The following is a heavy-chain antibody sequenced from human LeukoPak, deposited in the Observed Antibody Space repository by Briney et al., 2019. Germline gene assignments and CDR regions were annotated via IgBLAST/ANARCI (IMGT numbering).Heavy chain of an antibody. CDR3: ARLGIAVAGTGYYFDY. CDR1: GYTFTSYD. Sequence: ASVKVSCKASGYTFTSYDINWVRQATGQGLEWMGWMNPNSGNTGYAQKLQGRVTMTRNTSISTAYMELSSLRSEDTAVYYCARLGIAVAGTGYYFDYWGQGTLVTVSS. V-gene: IGHV1-8*01. CDR2: MNPNSGNT. D-gene: IGHD6-19*01. J-gene: IGHJ4*02.